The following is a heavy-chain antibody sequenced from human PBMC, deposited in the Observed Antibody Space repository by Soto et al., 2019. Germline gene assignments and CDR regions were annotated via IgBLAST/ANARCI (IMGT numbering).Heavy chain of an antibody. V-gene: IGHV3-30*04. CDR3: AKDTYCSGGSCYPRGSADY. D-gene: IGHD2-15*01. Sequence: QVQLVESGGGVVQPGRSLRLSCAASGFTFSSYAMHWVRQAPGKGLEWVAVISYDGSNKYYADSVKGRFTISGDNSKNTLYLQMNSLRAEDTAVYYCAKDTYCSGGSCYPRGSADYWGQGTLVTVSS. CDR2: ISYDGSNK. J-gene: IGHJ4*02. CDR1: GFTFSSYA.